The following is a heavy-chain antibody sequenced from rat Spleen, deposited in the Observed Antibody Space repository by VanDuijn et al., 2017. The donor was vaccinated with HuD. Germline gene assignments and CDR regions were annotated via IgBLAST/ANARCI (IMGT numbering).Heavy chain of an antibody. Sequence: QVQLKESGPGLVQPSETLSLTCTVSGFSLATYSVSWVRQPPGQGLEWMGVIWGNGNANYNSVLKSRLSISRDTSKSQVFLKMNNLQTEDTAMYFCARSDYSSPYYFDYWGQGVMVTVSS. CDR1: GFSLATYS. V-gene: IGHV2S61*01. J-gene: IGHJ2*01. D-gene: IGHD1-2*01. CDR3: ARSDYSSPYYFDY. CDR2: IWGNGNA.